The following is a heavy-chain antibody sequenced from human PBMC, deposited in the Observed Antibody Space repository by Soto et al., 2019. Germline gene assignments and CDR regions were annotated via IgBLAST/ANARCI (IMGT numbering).Heavy chain of an antibody. CDR3: ARRDCSSTSCYFDP. V-gene: IGHV4-39*01. J-gene: IGHJ5*02. Sequence: SETLSLTCTVSGGSISSSSYYWGWIRQPPGKGLEWIGSIYYSGSTYYNPSLKSRVTISVDTSKNQFSLKLSSGTAADTAVYYCARRDCSSTSCYFDPWGQGTLVTVSS. CDR1: GGSISSSSYY. CDR2: IYYSGST. D-gene: IGHD2-2*01.